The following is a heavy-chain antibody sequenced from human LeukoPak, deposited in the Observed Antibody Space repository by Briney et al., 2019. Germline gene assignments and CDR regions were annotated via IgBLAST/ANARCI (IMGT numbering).Heavy chain of an antibody. Sequence: SETLSLTCSVSGGSISSSDYYWDWIRQPPGKGLEWIGTMFYSGITYYSPSLKSRVTISVDTSKNQFSLKLSSVTAADTAVYFCARHGSSGVVITNFDYWGQGTLVTVSS. CDR2: MFYSGIT. D-gene: IGHD3-3*01. CDR3: ARHGSSGVVITNFDY. CDR1: GGSISSSDYY. V-gene: IGHV4-39*01. J-gene: IGHJ4*02.